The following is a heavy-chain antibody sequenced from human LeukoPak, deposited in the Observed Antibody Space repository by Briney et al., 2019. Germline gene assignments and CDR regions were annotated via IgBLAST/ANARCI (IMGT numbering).Heavy chain of an antibody. V-gene: IGHV1-18*01. CDR1: GYTFTSYG. D-gene: IGHD3-22*01. J-gene: IGHJ4*02. CDR3: ARDHYYDSSGYQKDALDY. Sequence: GASVKVSCKASGYTFTSYGISWVRQAPGQGLEWMGWISAYNGNTNYAQKLQGRVTMTTDTSTSTAYMELRSLRSDDTAVYYCARDHYYDSSGYQKDALDYWGQGTLVTVSS. CDR2: ISAYNGNT.